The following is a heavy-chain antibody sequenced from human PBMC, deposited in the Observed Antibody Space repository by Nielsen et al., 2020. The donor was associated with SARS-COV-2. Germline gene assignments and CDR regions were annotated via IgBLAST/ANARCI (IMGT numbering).Heavy chain of an antibody. J-gene: IGHJ3*02. CDR2: IYHSGRT. CDR1: GGSISSGGYS. V-gene: IGHV4-30-2*01. D-gene: IGHD3-16*01. CDR3: ARGGWITFGGADDAFDI. Sequence: SDTLSLTCAVSGGSISSGGYSWSWIRQPPGKGLEWIGYIYHSGRTYYNPSLKSRVTISADRSKNQFSLKPGAVTAADTAVYYCARGGWITFGGADDAFDIWGQGTMVTISP.